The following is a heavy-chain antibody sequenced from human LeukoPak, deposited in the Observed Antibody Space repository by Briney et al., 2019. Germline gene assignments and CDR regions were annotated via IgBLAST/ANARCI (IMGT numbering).Heavy chain of an antibody. J-gene: IGHJ4*02. D-gene: IGHD3-10*01. CDR3: GGLVNVYYYGSASQDY. Sequence: SETLSLTCAVYGWSFSGYYWSWIRQPPGKGLEWIGEINHSGSTNYNPPLNRRGTIPVDTSTNQVSLKLSHVPAADRGVYFIGGLVNVYYYGSASQDYWGQGTLVTVSS. CDR2: INHSGST. V-gene: IGHV4-34*01. CDR1: GWSFSGYY.